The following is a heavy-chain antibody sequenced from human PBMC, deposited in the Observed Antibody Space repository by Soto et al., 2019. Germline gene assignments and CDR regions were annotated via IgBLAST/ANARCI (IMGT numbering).Heavy chain of an antibody. D-gene: IGHD4-17*01. Sequence: VASVKVSCKVPGYTLTELSMHWVRQAPGKGLEWMGGFDPEDGETIYAQKFQGRVTMTEDTSTDTAYMELSSLRSEDTAVYYCAHLLLYGDYIHFDYWGQGTLVTVSS. CDR2: FDPEDGET. CDR3: AHLLLYGDYIHFDY. V-gene: IGHV1-24*01. CDR1: GYTLTELS. J-gene: IGHJ4*02.